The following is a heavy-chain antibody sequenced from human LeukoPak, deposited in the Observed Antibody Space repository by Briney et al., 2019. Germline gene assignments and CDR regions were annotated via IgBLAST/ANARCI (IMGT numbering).Heavy chain of an antibody. J-gene: IGHJ4*02. V-gene: IGHV3-15*01. CDR2: VKSKTDGGTA. CDR3: TTERGTAGYYKWRLVDC. CDR1: VFPFSIAR. Sequence: GGSQTLSCTASVFPFSIARMSCLRQAPGKGLEWVGRVKSKTDGGTADYAAPVKDRFTISRDDSKNMLYLQINSLKTEDIVVYECTTERGTAGYYKWRLVDCWGQGNLVTVS. D-gene: IGHD3-22*01.